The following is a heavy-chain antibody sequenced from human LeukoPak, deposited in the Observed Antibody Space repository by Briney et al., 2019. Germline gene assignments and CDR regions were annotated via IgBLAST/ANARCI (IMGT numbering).Heavy chain of an antibody. CDR3: ARAPSEIGGYYPEYFRH. CDR2: IKSDGST. CDR1: GFTFSSYW. J-gene: IGHJ1*01. Sequence: GGSLRLSCAASGFTFSSYWMHWVRQVPGKGLAWVSRIKSDGSTRYADSVKGRFTISRDNAKNTVSPQMNSLRAEDTGVYYCARAPSEIGGYYPEYFRHWGQGTLVTVSP. V-gene: IGHV3-74*01. D-gene: IGHD3-22*01.